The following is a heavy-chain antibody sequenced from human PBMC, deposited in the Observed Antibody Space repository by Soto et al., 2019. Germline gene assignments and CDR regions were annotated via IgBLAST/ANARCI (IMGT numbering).Heavy chain of an antibody. CDR1: GYTFSGFY. J-gene: IGHJ4*02. Sequence: GASVKVSCKVSGYTFSGFYMHWVRQAPGQGLEWMGWINPNSGGTKSAEKFQGRVTMTRDTSISTAYMELSRLTSDDTAVYYGASAAVTGTAGLGFWGQGTQVTVSS. CDR3: ASAAVTGTAGLGF. D-gene: IGHD6-19*01. CDR2: INPNSGGT. V-gene: IGHV1-2*02.